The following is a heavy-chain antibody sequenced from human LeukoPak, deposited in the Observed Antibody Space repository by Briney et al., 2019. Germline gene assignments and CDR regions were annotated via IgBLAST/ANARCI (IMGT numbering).Heavy chain of an antibody. Sequence: SETLSLTCTVSGDSFSSVTDYWAWIRQAPGKGLEWIASVDYSGGTYYNPSLESRVAISADMSKNQFSLKLTPVTGADTAVYYCARGTTVTSFDYWGQGTLVTVSS. CDR2: VDYSGGT. V-gene: IGHV4-39*07. CDR1: GDSFSSVTDY. D-gene: IGHD4-17*01. CDR3: ARGTTVTSFDY. J-gene: IGHJ4*02.